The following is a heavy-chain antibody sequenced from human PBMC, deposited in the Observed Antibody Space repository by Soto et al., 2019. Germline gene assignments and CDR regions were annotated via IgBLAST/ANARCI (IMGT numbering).Heavy chain of an antibody. Sequence: GGSLRLSCAASGFTFSSYWMTWVRQPPGKGLEWVANIKQDGSEKNYVDSVKGRFTISRDNAKNSVYLQMNGLRVEDTAVYFCTGDRYSSAWGQGTLVTVSS. V-gene: IGHV3-7*04. CDR3: TGDRYSSA. D-gene: IGHD6-19*01. CDR2: IKQDGSEK. CDR1: GFTFSSYW. J-gene: IGHJ5*02.